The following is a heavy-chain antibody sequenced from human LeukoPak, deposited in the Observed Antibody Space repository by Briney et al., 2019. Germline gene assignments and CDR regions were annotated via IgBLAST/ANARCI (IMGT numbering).Heavy chain of an antibody. Sequence: GASVKVSCKASGYTFTSYDINWVRQATGQGLEWMGWMNPNSDNTGYAQKFQGRVTMTRNTSISTAYMELSSLRSEDTAVYYCARGLLTAAADDYWGQGTLVTVSS. J-gene: IGHJ4*02. V-gene: IGHV1-8*01. D-gene: IGHD6-13*01. CDR3: ARGLLTAAADDY. CDR1: GYTFTSYD. CDR2: MNPNSDNT.